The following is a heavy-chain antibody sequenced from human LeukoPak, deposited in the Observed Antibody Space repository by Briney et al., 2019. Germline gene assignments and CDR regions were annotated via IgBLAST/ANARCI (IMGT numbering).Heavy chain of an antibody. J-gene: IGHJ3*02. CDR1: GGSISSYY. V-gene: IGHV4-4*07. D-gene: IGHD6-13*01. CDR3: ARARAAAGTKWAFDI. CDR2: IYTSGST. Sequence: PSENLSLTCTVSGGSISSYYWGWIRQPAGKGLEWIGRIYTSGSTNYNPSLKSRVTMSVDTSKNQFSLKLSPVTAADTAVYYCARARAAAGTKWAFDIWGQGTMVTVSS.